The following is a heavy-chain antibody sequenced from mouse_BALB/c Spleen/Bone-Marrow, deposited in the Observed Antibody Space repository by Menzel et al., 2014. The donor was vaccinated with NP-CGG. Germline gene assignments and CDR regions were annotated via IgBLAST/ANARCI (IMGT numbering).Heavy chain of an antibody. CDR2: INPSNGRA. CDR3: ARYYNYYFDV. V-gene: IGHV1S81*02. D-gene: IGHD1-1*01. Sequence: VQLQQSGAEVVKPGASVRLSCKTSGCTFTNYWMHWVKQRPGQGLEWIGDINPSNGRATYSEKFKSKATLTVDTSSSTAYMQLSSLTSEDSAVYYCARYYNYYFDVWGAGTTVTVSS. J-gene: IGHJ1*01. CDR1: GCTFTNYW.